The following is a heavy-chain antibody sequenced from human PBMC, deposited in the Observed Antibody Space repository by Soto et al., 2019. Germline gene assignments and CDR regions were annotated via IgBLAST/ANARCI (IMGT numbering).Heavy chain of an antibody. Sequence: SETLSLTCAVYGGSFSGYYWSWIRQPPGKGLEWIGEINHSGSTNYNPSLKSRVTISVDTSKNQFSLKLSSVTAADTAVYYCARRRYYGSGSYYKFPWFDPWGQGTLVTVSS. J-gene: IGHJ5*02. CDR1: GGSFSGYY. CDR2: INHSGST. D-gene: IGHD3-10*01. V-gene: IGHV4-34*01. CDR3: ARRRYYGSGSYYKFPWFDP.